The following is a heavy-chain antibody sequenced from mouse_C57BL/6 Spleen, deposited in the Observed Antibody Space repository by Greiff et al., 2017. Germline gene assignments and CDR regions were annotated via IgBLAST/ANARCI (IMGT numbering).Heavy chain of an antibody. CDR1: GYTFTSYW. CDR2: IDPSDSDT. Sequence: QVQLQQPGAELVRPGSSVKLSCKASGYTFTSYWMHWVKQRPIQGLEWIGNIDPSDSDTHYNQKFKDKATLTVDKSSSTAYMQLSSLTSEDSAVYYCARSEGDGEMAYWGQGTLVTVAA. CDR3: ARSEGDGEMAY. D-gene: IGHD3-3*01. V-gene: IGHV1-52*01. J-gene: IGHJ3*01.